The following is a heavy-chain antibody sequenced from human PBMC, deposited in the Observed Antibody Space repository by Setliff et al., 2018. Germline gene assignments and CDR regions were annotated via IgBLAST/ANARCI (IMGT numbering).Heavy chain of an antibody. D-gene: IGHD3-16*01. J-gene: IGHJ4*02. CDR3: ARTTGYRLEGDFDY. Sequence: GGSLRLSCAASGFTFSDYYMNWIRQAPGKGLEWVSSISSSGSTIFYADSVKGRFTISRDNAKNSLYLQMTSLRAEDTAIYYCARTTGYRLEGDFDYWGQGTLVTVSS. CDR1: GFTFSDYY. CDR2: ISSSGSTI. V-gene: IGHV3-11*01.